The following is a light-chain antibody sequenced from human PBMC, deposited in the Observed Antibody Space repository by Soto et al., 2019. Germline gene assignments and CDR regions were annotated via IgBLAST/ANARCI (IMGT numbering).Light chain of an antibody. V-gene: IGKV3-20*01. CDR2: GAS. Sequence: EIVLTQSPVTLSLSPGERATLSCRASQRINSNFLAWFQQKAGLAPRLLIYGASTRASGVPDRFSGGGSGTDFVLTISRLEPEDFAGYYCQQYGRSPFTFGQGTKLQIK. J-gene: IGKJ2*01. CDR3: QQYGRSPFT. CDR1: QRINSNF.